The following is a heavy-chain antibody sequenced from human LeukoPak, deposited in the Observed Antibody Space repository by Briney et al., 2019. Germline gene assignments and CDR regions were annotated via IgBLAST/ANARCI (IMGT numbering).Heavy chain of an antibody. Sequence: PGGSLRLSCAASGFTFSSYEMNSVRQAPGTGLEWVSYISSSSSTVYSADTLKGRFTISRDNAKNSLYLQMNRLRAEDTAVYYCARSRNYDFWSGYYYYYYGMDVWGQGTTVTVSS. V-gene: IGHV3-48*03. CDR2: ISSSSSTV. J-gene: IGHJ6*02. CDR1: GFTFSSYE. CDR3: ARSRNYDFWSGYYYYYYGMDV. D-gene: IGHD3-3*01.